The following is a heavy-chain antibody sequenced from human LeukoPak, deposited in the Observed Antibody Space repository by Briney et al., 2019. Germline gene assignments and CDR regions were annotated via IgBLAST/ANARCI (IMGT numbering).Heavy chain of an antibody. CDR3: ARDQNSGSNLFDP. J-gene: IGHJ5*02. Sequence: SVKDSCKTSGYTFTSYYINRVRQPTGQGLEWMGGMNPNSGNTGYAQKFQGRVTITRNTSISTAYMELSSLRSEDTAVYYCARDQNSGSNLFDPWGQGTLVTVSS. V-gene: IGHV1-8*03. CDR1: GYTFTSYY. CDR2: MNPNSGNT. D-gene: IGHD5-12*01.